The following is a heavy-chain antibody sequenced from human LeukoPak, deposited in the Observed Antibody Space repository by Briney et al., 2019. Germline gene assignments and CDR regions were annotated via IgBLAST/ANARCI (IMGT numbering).Heavy chain of an antibody. Sequence: ASVKVSCKASGGTFSSYAISWVRQAPGQGLEWMGGIIPIFGTANYAQKFQGRLTITADESTSTAYMELSSLRSEDTAVYYCARYSSSPEGYNWFDPWGQGTLVTVSS. CDR1: GGTFSSYA. CDR2: IIPIFGTA. V-gene: IGHV1-69*01. J-gene: IGHJ5*02. D-gene: IGHD6-6*01. CDR3: ARYSSSPEGYNWFDP.